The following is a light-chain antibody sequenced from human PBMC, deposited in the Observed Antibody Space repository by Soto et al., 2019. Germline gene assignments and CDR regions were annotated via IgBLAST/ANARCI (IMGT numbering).Light chain of an antibody. CDR1: SSDVGGYSY. J-gene: IGLJ1*01. CDR2: EVT. CDR3: SSFAGSNSHV. Sequence: QSALTQPPSASGSPGQSVTISCTGTSSDVGGYSYVSWYQQHPGKAPKLMIYEVTKRPSGVPDRFSGSKSGNTASLTVSGLQAEDEADYYCSSFAGSNSHVFGTGTKLTVL. V-gene: IGLV2-8*01.